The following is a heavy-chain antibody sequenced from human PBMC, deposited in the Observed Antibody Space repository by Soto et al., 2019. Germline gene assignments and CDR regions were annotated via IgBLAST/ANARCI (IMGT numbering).Heavy chain of an antibody. CDR3: ARDREPDGIWTFDS. J-gene: IGHJ4*02. CDR2: SFSSGGT. Sequence: GGSLRLSCAAFGFTLDKYTMGWVRQAPGKGLEWVAESFSSGGTQYADSVKGRFTISRDNSRNMVFLQMDGLRVEDTALYYCARDREPDGIWTFDSWGQGALVTVSS. V-gene: IGHV3-53*01. D-gene: IGHD3-9*01. CDR1: GFTLDKYT.